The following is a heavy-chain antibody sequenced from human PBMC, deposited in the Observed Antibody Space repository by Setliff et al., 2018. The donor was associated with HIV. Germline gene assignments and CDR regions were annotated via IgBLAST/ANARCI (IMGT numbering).Heavy chain of an antibody. CDR1: GGSMNNYY. Sequence: KPSETLSLTCTVFGGSMNNYYWNWIRQSPGKGLEWIGYVYYSGSTKYSPSLKSRVSISLDPSTKQVSLRLRSVTAADTAVYYCAREPRVRGTLDFWGQGTLVTVSS. V-gene: IGHV4-59*01. CDR3: AREPRVRGTLDF. J-gene: IGHJ4*02. D-gene: IGHD2-15*01. CDR2: VYYSGST.